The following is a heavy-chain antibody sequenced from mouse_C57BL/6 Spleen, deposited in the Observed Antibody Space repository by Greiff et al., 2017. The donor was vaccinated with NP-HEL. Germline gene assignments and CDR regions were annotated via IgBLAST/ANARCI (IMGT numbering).Heavy chain of an antibody. Sequence: VQLQQPGAELVMPGASVKLSCKASGYTFTSYWMHWVKQRPGQGLEWIGEIDPSDSYTNYNQKFKGKSTLTVDKSSSTAYMQLSSLTSEDSAVYYCASRRWLQEGFAYWGQGTLVTVSA. CDR1: GYTFTSYW. V-gene: IGHV1-69*01. J-gene: IGHJ3*01. D-gene: IGHD2-3*01. CDR3: ASRRWLQEGFAY. CDR2: IDPSDSYT.